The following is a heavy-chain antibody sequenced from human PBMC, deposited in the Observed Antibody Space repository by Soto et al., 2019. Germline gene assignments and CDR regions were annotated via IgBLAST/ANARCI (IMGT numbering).Heavy chain of an antibody. J-gene: IGHJ2*01. Sequence: QVQLQESGPGLVKPSGTLSLTCAVSGGSISSSKWWNWVRQSPGKGLEWIGEIYHSGSTNYNPTLKSRVTLSVDKFKNQFYVELSSVTATDRAVYYCATWGRDCYPNWYFDLWGRVSLVTVSS. CDR1: GGSISSSKW. CDR3: ATWGRDCYPNWYFDL. D-gene: IGHD2-21*02. CDR2: IYHSGST. V-gene: IGHV4-4*02.